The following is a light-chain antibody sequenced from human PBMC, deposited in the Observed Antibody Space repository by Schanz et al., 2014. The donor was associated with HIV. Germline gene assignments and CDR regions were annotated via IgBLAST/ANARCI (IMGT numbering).Light chain of an antibody. CDR1: QNIGNS. V-gene: IGKV1-5*03. CDR2: SAS. Sequence: QMTQSPSTLSASVGDRVTIACRASQNIGNSLAWFQLKPGRAPKLLIYSASSLHTGVPSRFSGSGYGTDFTLTINCLQSEDFATYYCQQYYSYPRTFGQGTKGAIK. J-gene: IGKJ1*01. CDR3: QQYYSYPRT.